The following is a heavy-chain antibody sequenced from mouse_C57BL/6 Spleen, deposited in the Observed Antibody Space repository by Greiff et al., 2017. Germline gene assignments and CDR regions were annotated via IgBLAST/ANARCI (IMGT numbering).Heavy chain of an antibody. Sequence: QVQLQQSGPGLVAPSQSLSITCTVSGFSLTSYAISWVRQPPGKGLEWLGVIWTGGGTNYNSALKSRLSISKDNSKSQVFLKMNSLQTDDTARYYCARNNYGNYRYWYFDVWGTGTTVTVSS. CDR1: GFSLTSYA. D-gene: IGHD2-1*01. CDR2: IWTGGGT. CDR3: ARNNYGNYRYWYFDV. J-gene: IGHJ1*03. V-gene: IGHV2-9-1*01.